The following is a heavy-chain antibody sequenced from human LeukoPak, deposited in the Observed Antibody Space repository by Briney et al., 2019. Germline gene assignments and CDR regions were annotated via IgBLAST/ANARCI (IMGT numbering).Heavy chain of an antibody. CDR3: AREVGSSFGAFDI. Sequence: PGGSLRLSCAASGFTFSSYSMNWVRQAPWKGLEWVSYISGSSSTIHYADSVKGRFTISRDNAKNSLYLQMNSLRAEDTAVYYCAREVGSSFGAFDIWGQGTMVTVSS. CDR1: GFTFSSYS. CDR2: ISGSSSTI. J-gene: IGHJ3*02. D-gene: IGHD6-13*01. V-gene: IGHV3-48*04.